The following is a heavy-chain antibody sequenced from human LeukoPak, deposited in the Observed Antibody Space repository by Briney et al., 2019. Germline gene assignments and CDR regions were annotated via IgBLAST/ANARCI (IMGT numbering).Heavy chain of an antibody. CDR3: AHTSYYYGSGSYYKGNWFDP. CDR2: IYWNDDK. J-gene: IGHJ5*02. D-gene: IGHD3-10*01. V-gene: IGHV2-5*01. Sequence: SGPTLVNPTQTLTLTCTFSGFSLSTSGVGVGWIRQPPGKALEWLALIYWNDDKRYSPSLKSRLTITKDTSKNQVVLTMTNMDPVDTATYYCAHTSYYYGSGSYYKGNWFDPWGQEPWSPSPQ. CDR1: GFSLSTSGVG.